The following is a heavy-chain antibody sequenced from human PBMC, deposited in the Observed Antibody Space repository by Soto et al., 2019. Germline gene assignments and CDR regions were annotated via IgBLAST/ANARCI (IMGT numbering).Heavy chain of an antibody. V-gene: IGHV3-23*01. CDR3: AKDFYGRATYDY. CDR2: ITSDYST. D-gene: IGHD3-10*01. Sequence: GGSLRLSCVASGFNVFSYAMSWVRQAPGKGLEWVSGITSDYSTYYADSVKGRFTISRDNSRNTLYLQMDSLTVEDTAVYYCAKDFYGRATYDYWGQGTPVTAPQ. J-gene: IGHJ4*02. CDR1: GFNVFSYA.